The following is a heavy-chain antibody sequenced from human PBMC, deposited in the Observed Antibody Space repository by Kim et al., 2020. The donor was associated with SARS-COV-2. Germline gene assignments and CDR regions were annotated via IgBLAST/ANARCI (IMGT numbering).Heavy chain of an antibody. D-gene: IGHD3-10*01. V-gene: IGHV3-23*01. CDR3: VRHSVYYYGSGSYLGY. Sequence: SRKARFTFSRDNYKNTLCLQMNSLRAEDTAVYYCVRHSVYYYGSGSYLGYWGQGTLVTVSS. J-gene: IGHJ4*02.